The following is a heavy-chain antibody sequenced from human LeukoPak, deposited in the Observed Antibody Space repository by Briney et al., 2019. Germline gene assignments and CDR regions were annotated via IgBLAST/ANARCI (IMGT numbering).Heavy chain of an antibody. Sequence: EASVKVSCKASGYTFTGYYMHWVRQAPGQGLEWMGRTNPNSGGTNYAQKFQGRVTMTRDTSISTAYMELSRLRSDDTAVYYCARAREMATIGYWGQGTLVTVSS. CDR1: GYTFTGYY. CDR3: ARAREMATIGY. CDR2: TNPNSGGT. V-gene: IGHV1-2*06. D-gene: IGHD5-24*01. J-gene: IGHJ4*02.